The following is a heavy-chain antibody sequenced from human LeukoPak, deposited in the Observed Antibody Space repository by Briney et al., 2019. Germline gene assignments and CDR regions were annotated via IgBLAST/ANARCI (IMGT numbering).Heavy chain of an antibody. CDR1: GGSISSYY. V-gene: IGHV4-4*08. CDR2: IYTSGST. J-gene: IGHJ4*02. Sequence: SETLSLTCTVSGGSISSYYWSWIRQPPGKGLEWIGYIYTSGSTNYNPSLKSRVTISVDTSKNQFSLKLSSVTAADTAVYYCARDFDDYVWGSLGYWGQGTLVTVSS. CDR3: ARDFDDYVWGSLGY. D-gene: IGHD3-16*01.